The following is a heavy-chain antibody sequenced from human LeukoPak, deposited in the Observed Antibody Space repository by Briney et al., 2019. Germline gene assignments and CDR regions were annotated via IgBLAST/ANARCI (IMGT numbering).Heavy chain of an antibody. J-gene: IGHJ4*02. CDR1: GFTFSTYA. CDR3: VTSSGSYAY. Sequence: TGGSLRLSCAASGFTFSTYAMNWVRQAPGKGLEWVSGISGSGAFTYYADSVKGRFTISRDNSKNTVYLQMSSLRAEDTAVYYCVTSSGSYAYWGQGTLVTVSS. D-gene: IGHD3-10*01. V-gene: IGHV3-23*01. CDR2: ISGSGAFT.